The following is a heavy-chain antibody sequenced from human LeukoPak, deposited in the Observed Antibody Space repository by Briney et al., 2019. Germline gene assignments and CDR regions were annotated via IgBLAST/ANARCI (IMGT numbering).Heavy chain of an antibody. D-gene: IGHD5-18*01. J-gene: IGHJ5*02. V-gene: IGHV4-4*07. CDR2: IDTSGNT. CDR1: GGSISSYY. CDR3: AGLRGYSYGGWFDP. Sequence: SETLSLTCTVSGGSISSYYWSWIRQPAGKGLEWIGRIDTSGNTNYKPSLKSRVTMSVDTSKNQFSLKLSSVTAADTAVYYCAGLRGYSYGGWFDPWGQGTLVTVSS.